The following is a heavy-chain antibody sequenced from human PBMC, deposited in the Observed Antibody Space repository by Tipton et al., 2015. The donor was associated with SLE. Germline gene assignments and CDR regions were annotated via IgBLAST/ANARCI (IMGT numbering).Heavy chain of an antibody. J-gene: IGHJ4*02. CDR3: ARDWEGRWELHLGIWVY. V-gene: IGHV4-30-4*01. Sequence: TLSLTCTVSRGSISSGDYYWSWIRQPPGKGLEWIGYIYYSGSTYYNPSLKSRVTISIDTSKNQFSLKLSSVTAADTAVYYCARDWEGRWELHLGIWVYWGQGTLVTVSS. D-gene: IGHD1-26*01. CDR1: RGSISSGDYY. CDR2: IYYSGST.